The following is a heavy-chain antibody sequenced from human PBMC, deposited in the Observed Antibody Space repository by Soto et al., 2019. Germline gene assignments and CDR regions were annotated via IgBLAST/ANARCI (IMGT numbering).Heavy chain of an antibody. J-gene: IGHJ5*02. CDR1: GGTFISYT. Sequence: QVQLVQAGAEVKKPGSSVKVACKASGGTFISYTISWVRQAPGQGLEWMGRIIPILGIANYAQKFQGRATSTADKSTSTDYMELSSMRSEDTAVYYWARDLIPRYVVVPAAMRGGFDPWGQGTLVTVSS. V-gene: IGHV1-69*08. CDR2: IIPILGIA. CDR3: ARDLIPRYVVVPAAMRGGFDP. D-gene: IGHD2-2*01.